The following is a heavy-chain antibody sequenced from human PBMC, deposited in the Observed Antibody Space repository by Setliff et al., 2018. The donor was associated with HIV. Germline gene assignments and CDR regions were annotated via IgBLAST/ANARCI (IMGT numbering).Heavy chain of an antibody. CDR1: GFIFSNYW. D-gene: IGHD3-10*01. CDR2: IKQDGSEK. V-gene: IGHV3-7*03. J-gene: IGHJ4*02. Sequence: PGESLKISCGASGFIFSNYWMSWVRQAPGKGLEWVANIKQDGSEKNYVNSVKGRFAISRDNAKNSLYLQLNSLRADDTALYYCARTSAGGQENDYWGQGTLVTVSS. CDR3: ARTSAGGQENDY.